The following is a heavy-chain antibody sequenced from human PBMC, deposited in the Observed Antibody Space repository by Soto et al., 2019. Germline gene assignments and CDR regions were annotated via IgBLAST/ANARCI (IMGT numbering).Heavy chain of an antibody. CDR3: AKILSTVTTYYYG. CDR2: ISGSGDTT. CDR1: GFSFSTYP. V-gene: IGHV3-23*01. Sequence: GLSLRLSCSPCGFSFSTYPMVWVRQAPGKRLEAVSPISGSGDTTYYTDSVKGRFTFSGDSCKNTVDLQMNSLRPQATAVSYCAKILSTVTTYYYG. D-gene: IGHD4-17*01. J-gene: IGHJ6*01.